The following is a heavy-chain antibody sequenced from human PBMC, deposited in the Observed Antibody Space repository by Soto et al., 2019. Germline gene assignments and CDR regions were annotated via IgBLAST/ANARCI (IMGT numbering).Heavy chain of an antibody. D-gene: IGHD2-15*01. CDR2: ITYDGKQE. CDR1: KFAFRTYS. CDR3: ARVDPEGSYYFLDV. J-gene: IGHJ6*03. V-gene: IGHV3-30*03. Sequence: QVQLVESGGGVVQLGRSLRLSCGASKFAFRTYSMHWVRQAPGKGLEWVAVITYDGKQEHYADSVKGRFTISRDNSAKTLYLQMSSLRPEDAAVYYCARVDPEGSYYFLDVWGKGTPVTVSS.